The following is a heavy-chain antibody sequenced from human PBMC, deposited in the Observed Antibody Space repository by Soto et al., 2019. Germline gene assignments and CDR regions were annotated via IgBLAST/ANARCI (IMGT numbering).Heavy chain of an antibody. Sequence: QVQLQQWGAGLLKPSETLSLTCAVYGGSFSGYYWSWIRQPPGKGLEWIGEINHSGSTNYNPSLKSRVTISVDPSKNQFSLKLSSVTAADTAVYYCARGNPQYSGSYPPPTGEYWGQGTLVTVSS. CDR3: ARGNPQYSGSYPPPTGEY. V-gene: IGHV4-34*01. CDR1: GGSFSGYY. CDR2: INHSGST. J-gene: IGHJ4*02. D-gene: IGHD1-26*01.